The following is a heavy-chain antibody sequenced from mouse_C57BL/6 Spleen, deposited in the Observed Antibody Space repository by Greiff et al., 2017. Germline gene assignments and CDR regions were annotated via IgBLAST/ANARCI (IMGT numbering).Heavy chain of an antibody. CDR1: GYAFSSSW. CDR2: IYPGDGDT. Sequence: VQLQQSGPELVKPGASVKISCKASGYAFSSSWMNWVKQRPGKGLEWIGRIYPGDGDTNYNGKFKGKATLTADKSSSTAYMQLSSLASEDSAVYFCARSEGEMDYWGQGTSVTVAS. CDR3: ARSEGEMDY. J-gene: IGHJ4*01. V-gene: IGHV1-82*01.